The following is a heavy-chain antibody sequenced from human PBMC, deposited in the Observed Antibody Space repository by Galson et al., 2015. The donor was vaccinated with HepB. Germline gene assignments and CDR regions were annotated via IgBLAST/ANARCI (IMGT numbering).Heavy chain of an antibody. V-gene: IGHV3-48*04. CDR1: GFTFRSYS. CDR3: ARVRNYYDSSGYSNYYYYYYMDV. Sequence: SLRLSCAASGFTFRSYSMNWVRQAPGRGLEWLSYISDTSSTIYYADSVKGRFTISRDNAKNSLYLQMNSLRAEDTAVYYCARVRNYYDSSGYSNYYYYYYMDVWGKGTTVTVSS. D-gene: IGHD3-22*01. CDR2: ISDTSSTI. J-gene: IGHJ6*03.